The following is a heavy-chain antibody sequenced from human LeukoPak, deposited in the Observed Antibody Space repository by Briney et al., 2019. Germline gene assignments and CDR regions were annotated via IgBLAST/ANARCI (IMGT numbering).Heavy chain of an antibody. V-gene: IGHV3-30*18. Sequence: PGGSLRLSCAASGFTFSSYTMHWVRQAPGKGPVWVAVISSGGSKIYYADSVNGRFTISRDNSKNTLYLQMNSLRADDTAVFFCGKKQSMVRGVSTGVAMEVWGQGTTVSVSS. J-gene: IGHJ6*01. CDR2: ISSGGSKI. CDR1: GFTFSSYT. CDR3: GKKQSMVRGVSTGVAMEV. D-gene: IGHD3-10*01.